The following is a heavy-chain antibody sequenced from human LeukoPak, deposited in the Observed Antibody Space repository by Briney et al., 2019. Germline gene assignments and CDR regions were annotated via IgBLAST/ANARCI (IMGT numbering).Heavy chain of an antibody. Sequence: PGGSLRLSCAASVFTFSSASMSWVRQARWKGLEWVSAISNNGGYTYYADSVQGRFTISRDNSKNTLYLQMNSLRAEDTAVYYCVYFPADYWGQGTLVTVSS. CDR3: VYFPADY. D-gene: IGHD2-8*01. J-gene: IGHJ4*02. CDR2: ISNNGGYT. CDR1: VFTFSSAS. V-gene: IGHV3-23*01.